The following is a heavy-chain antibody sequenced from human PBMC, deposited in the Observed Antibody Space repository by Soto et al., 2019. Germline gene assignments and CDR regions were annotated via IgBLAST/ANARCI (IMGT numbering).Heavy chain of an antibody. CDR3: ARLEGLATISYYFDF. Sequence: QLQLQESGPGLVKPSETLSLTCSVSDDSINSDKYYWGWIRQPPGKGLEWIGSIYYRGNAYYNPSLQTRVTMSLDKSRSQFSLKLNSVTAADSAVYFCARLEGLATISYYFDFWGPGDLVTVSS. CDR1: DDSINSDKYY. V-gene: IGHV4-39*01. D-gene: IGHD3-9*01. J-gene: IGHJ4*02. CDR2: IYYRGNA.